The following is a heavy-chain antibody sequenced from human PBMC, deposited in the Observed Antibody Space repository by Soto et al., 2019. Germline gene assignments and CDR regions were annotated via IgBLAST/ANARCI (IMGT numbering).Heavy chain of an antibody. Sequence: GGSLRLSCEASGFTFSDYVMHWVRQAPGKGLEWVAVIWYDGSNKYYADSVKGRFTISRDNSKNTLYLQMNSLRAEDTAVYYCARGPGLYDILPGHFDYWGQGTLVTVSS. CDR3: ARGPGLYDILPGHFDY. CDR1: GFTFSDYV. J-gene: IGHJ4*02. CDR2: IWYDGSNK. V-gene: IGHV3-33*01. D-gene: IGHD3-9*01.